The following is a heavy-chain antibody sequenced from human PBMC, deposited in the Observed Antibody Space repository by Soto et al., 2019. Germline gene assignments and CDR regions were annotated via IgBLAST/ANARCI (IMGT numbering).Heavy chain of an antibody. J-gene: IGHJ6*02. CDR3: AREDGGARRPSYYYYGMDV. CDR2: IIPIFGTA. CDR1: GGTFSSYA. Sequence: QVQLVQSGAEVKKPGSSVKVSCKASGGTFSSYAISWVRQAPGQGLEWMGGIIPIFGTANYAQKFQGRVTLTAGESTSTASMELSSLRSEDTAVYYCAREDGGARRPSYYYYGMDVWGQGTTVTVSS. V-gene: IGHV1-69*12. D-gene: IGHD4-17*01.